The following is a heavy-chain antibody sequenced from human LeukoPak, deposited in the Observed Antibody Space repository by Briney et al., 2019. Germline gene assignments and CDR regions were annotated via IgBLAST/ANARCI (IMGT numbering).Heavy chain of an antibody. CDR2: ISSSSSYI. V-gene: IGHV3-21*01. D-gene: IGHD6-19*01. J-gene: IGHJ4*02. CDR3: ARAPRGSGWSHFFN. Sequence: GESLRLSCAASGFTFSSYSMNWVRQAPGKGLEWVSSISSSSSYISYADSVEGRFTISRDNAKNSLYLQMNSLRAEDTAVYYCARAPRGSGWSHFFNWGQGTLSPSPQ. CDR1: GFTFSSYS.